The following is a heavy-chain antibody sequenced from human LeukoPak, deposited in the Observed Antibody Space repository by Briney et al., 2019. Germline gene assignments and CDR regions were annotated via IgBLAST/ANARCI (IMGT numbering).Heavy chain of an antibody. V-gene: IGHV1-2*02. Sequence: ASVKVSCKASGYTFTGYYMHWVRQAPGQGLEWMGWINLKSGDTNYAQKFQGRVTMTRDTSIITAYMDLTRLISDDTAVYYCAIQTTIWGYFASWGQGTLVAVSS. D-gene: IGHD4-11*01. J-gene: IGHJ4*02. CDR3: AIQTTIWGYFAS. CDR1: GYTFTGYY. CDR2: INLKSGDT.